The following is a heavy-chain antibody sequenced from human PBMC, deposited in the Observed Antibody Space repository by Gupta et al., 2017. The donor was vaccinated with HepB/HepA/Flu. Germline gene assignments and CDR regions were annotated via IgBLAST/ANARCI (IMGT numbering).Heavy chain of an antibody. Sequence: QLQLQESGPGLVKPSETLSLTCTVSGGSIRSSSYYWGWIRQPPGKGLEWIGSIYYSGSTYYNPSLKSRVTISVDTSKNQFSLKLSSVTAADTAVYYCARARLGYCTNGVCYTYYYYGMDVWGQGTTVTVSS. CDR1: GGSIRSSSYY. V-gene: IGHV4-39*01. CDR3: ARARLGYCTNGVCYTYYYYGMDV. D-gene: IGHD2-8*01. CDR2: IYYSGST. J-gene: IGHJ6*02.